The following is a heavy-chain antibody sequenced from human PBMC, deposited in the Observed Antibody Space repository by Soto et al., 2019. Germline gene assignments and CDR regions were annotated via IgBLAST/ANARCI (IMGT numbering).Heavy chain of an antibody. J-gene: IGHJ6*02. Sequence: ASVKVSCKASGYTFTSYAMHWVRQAPGQRLKWMGWINAGNGNTKYSQKFQGRVTITRDTSASTAYMELSSLRSEDTAVYYCAGVLMSYYYYGMDVWGQGTTVTVSS. V-gene: IGHV1-3*01. D-gene: IGHD2-8*01. CDR3: AGVLMSYYYYGMDV. CDR1: GYTFTSYA. CDR2: INAGNGNT.